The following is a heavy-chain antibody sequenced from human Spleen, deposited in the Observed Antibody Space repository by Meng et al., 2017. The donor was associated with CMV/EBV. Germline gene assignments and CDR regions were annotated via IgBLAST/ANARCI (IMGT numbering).Heavy chain of an antibody. CDR1: GYRFTSNW. V-gene: IGHV5-51*01. CDR3: ARVIAGRPRFDYYGMDV. CDR2: IYPGDSDS. Sequence: GESLKISCRGSGYRFTSNWIGWVRQMPGKGLEWMGIIYPGDSDSRYSPSFQGQVTISADKSISTAYLQWSSLKASDTAMYYCARVIAGRPRFDYYGMDVWGQGTTVTVSS. D-gene: IGHD6-6*01. J-gene: IGHJ6*02.